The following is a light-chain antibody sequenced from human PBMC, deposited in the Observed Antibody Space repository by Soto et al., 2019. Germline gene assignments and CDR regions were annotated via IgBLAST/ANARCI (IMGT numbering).Light chain of an antibody. CDR1: QSVSNNY. V-gene: IGKV3-20*01. J-gene: IGKJ1*01. CDR2: GAS. CDR3: QQYNSYWT. Sequence: EIVLTQSPGTLSLPPVERATLSCRASQSVSNNYLSWYQQKPCQAPRLLIYGASIRATGIPDRFSGSGSGTEFTIPISSLQPDDFATYYCQQYNSYWTFGQGNKVDIK.